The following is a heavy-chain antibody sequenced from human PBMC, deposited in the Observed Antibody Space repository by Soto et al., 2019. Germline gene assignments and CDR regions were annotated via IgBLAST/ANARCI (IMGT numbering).Heavy chain of an antibody. CDR3: AKEIVVVPAANPDWFDP. CDR2: ISGSGGST. D-gene: IGHD2-2*01. J-gene: IGHJ5*02. Sequence: PGGSLRLSCAASGFTFSSYAMSWVRQAPGKGLEWVSAISGSGGSTYYADSVKGRFTISRDNSKNTLYLQMNSLRAEDTAVYYCAKEIVVVPAANPDWFDPWGQGTLVTVSS. V-gene: IGHV3-23*01. CDR1: GFTFSSYA.